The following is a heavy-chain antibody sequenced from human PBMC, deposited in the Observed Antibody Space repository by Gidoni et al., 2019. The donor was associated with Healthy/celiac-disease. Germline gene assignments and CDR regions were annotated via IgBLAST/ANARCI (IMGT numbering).Heavy chain of an antibody. CDR3: ARVGDKTGTTEFDY. CDR2: IWYDGSNK. J-gene: IGHJ4*02. V-gene: IGHV3-33*01. CDR1: GFTFSSYG. Sequence: QVQLVESGGGVVQPGRSLRLSCAASGFTFSSYGMHWVRQAPGTGLAWVAVIWYDGSNKYYADSVKGRFTISRDNSKNTLYLQMNSLRAEDTAVYYCARVGDKTGTTEFDYWGQGTLVTVSS. D-gene: IGHD1-7*01.